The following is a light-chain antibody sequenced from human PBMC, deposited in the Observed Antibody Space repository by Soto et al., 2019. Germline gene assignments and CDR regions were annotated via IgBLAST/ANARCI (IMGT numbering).Light chain of an antibody. V-gene: IGKV3-15*01. Sequence: EIVFMQSPASLSVSLGDRPTLSYRASQSVRSNLAWYQQKPGKAPRLLIYGAFSRETGIPAVFRCSGAGPECTRTISSLQHEDVAVAYCRQYNNLTQTFGQGTKVDIK. CDR2: GAF. CDR3: RQYNNLTQT. J-gene: IGKJ1*01. CDR1: QSVRSN.